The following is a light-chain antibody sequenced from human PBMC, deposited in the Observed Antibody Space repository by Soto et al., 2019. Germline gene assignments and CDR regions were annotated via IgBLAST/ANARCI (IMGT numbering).Light chain of an antibody. CDR2: EVY. CDR1: SRDVGSYNY. CDR3: SSYAGTNRV. Sequence: QSALTQPPSASGSPGQSVTISCTGTSRDVGSYNYVSWYQQHPGKAPKLMIYEVYKRPSGVPDRFSGSKSGNTASLTVSGLQAEDEADYYYSSYAGTNRVFGTGTKVTVL. J-gene: IGLJ1*01. V-gene: IGLV2-8*01.